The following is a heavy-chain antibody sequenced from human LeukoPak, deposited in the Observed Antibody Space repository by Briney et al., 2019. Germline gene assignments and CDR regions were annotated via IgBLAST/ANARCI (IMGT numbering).Heavy chain of an antibody. D-gene: IGHD6-13*01. V-gene: IGHV1-69*05. Sequence: ASVKVSCKASGGTFSSYAISWVRQAPGQGLEWMGGIIPIFGTANYAQKFQGRVTITTDESTSTAYMELSSLRSEDTAVYYCARGGSWYSHAINDAFDIWGQGTMVTVSS. J-gene: IGHJ3*02. CDR1: GGTFSSYA. CDR3: ARGGSWYSHAINDAFDI. CDR2: IIPIFGTA.